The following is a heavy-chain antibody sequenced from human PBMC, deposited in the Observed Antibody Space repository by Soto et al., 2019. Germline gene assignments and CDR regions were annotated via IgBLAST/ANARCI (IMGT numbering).Heavy chain of an antibody. CDR3: AKDLGGNGMDV. Sequence: VQLVESGGGVVQPGRSLRLSCAASGFTFSSYGMHWVRQAPGKGLEWVAVISYDGSNKYYADSVKGRFTISRDNSKNTLYLQMNSLRAEDTAVYYCAKDLGGNGMDVWGQGTTVTVSS. CDR2: ISYDGSNK. CDR1: GFTFSSYG. D-gene: IGHD1-26*01. V-gene: IGHV3-30*18. J-gene: IGHJ6*02.